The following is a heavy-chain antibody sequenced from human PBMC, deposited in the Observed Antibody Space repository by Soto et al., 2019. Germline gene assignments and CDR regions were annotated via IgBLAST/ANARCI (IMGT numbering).Heavy chain of an antibody. J-gene: IGHJ4*02. Sequence: PSETLSLTCAVSGGSISSSSFYWGWIRQPPGKGLEWIGSFYYSESTYYNPSLKSRVIISVDTSKNQFSLKLSSVTAADTAVYYCATITIFGVVPTYFDYWGQGTLVTVSS. CDR2: FYYSEST. D-gene: IGHD3-3*01. V-gene: IGHV4-39*01. CDR1: GGSISSSSFY. CDR3: ATITIFGVVPTYFDY.